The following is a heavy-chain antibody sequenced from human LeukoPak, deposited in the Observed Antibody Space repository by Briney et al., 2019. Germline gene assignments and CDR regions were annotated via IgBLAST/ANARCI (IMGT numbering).Heavy chain of an antibody. CDR3: ARSDGYNFQS. V-gene: IGHV4-61*02. CDR1: GGSISSGYY. D-gene: IGHD5-24*01. J-gene: IGHJ4*02. CDR2: IYTSGST. Sequence: SETLSLTCTVSGGSISSGYYWSWIRQPAGKGLEWIGRIYTSGSTNYNPSLKSRVTISVDTSRNQFSLKLSSVAAADTAVYYCARSDGYNFQSWGQGTLVTVSS.